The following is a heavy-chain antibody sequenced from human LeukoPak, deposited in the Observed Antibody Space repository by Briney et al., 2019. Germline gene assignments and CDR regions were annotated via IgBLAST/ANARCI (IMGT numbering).Heavy chain of an antibody. CDR3: ARDLSVLTGYSYDV. J-gene: IGHJ4*02. D-gene: IGHD5-18*01. V-gene: IGHV4-59*01. Sequence: PSETLSLTCTVSGGSISSYYWSWIRQPPGMGLEWIGYIYYSGSTNYNPPLKSRVTISVDTSKNQFSLKLSSVTAADTAVYYCARDLSVLTGYSYDVWGQGTLVTVSS. CDR2: IYYSGST. CDR1: GGSISSYY.